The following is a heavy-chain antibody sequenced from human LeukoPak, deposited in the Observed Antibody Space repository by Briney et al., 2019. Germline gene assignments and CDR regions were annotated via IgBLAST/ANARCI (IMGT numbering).Heavy chain of an antibody. CDR2: IYYSGTT. D-gene: IGHD5-18*01. Sequence: SETLSLTCTVSGGSISSSPYYWGWIRQPPGKGLEWIGSIYYSGTTHYSPSLESRVTISVDTSKSQFSLKLASVTAADTAIYYCAKGAGGFSYYNWFDPWGQGTLVTVSS. V-gene: IGHV4-39*07. CDR1: GGSISSSPYY. J-gene: IGHJ5*02. CDR3: AKGAGGFSYYNWFDP.